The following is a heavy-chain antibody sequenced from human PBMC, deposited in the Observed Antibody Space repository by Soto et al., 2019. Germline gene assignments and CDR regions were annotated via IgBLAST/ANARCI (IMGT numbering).Heavy chain of an antibody. V-gene: IGHV4-31*03. CDR3: ARQREYYVILAGYYPEAFDI. CDR1: GGSISSGGYY. J-gene: IGHJ3*02. Sequence: SETLSLTCTVSGGSISSGGYYWSWIRQHPGKGLEWIGYIYYSGSTYHNPSLKSRVTISVDTSKNQFSLKLSSVIAADTAVFYCARQREYYVILAGYYPEAFDIWGQGTMVTVSS. CDR2: IYYSGST. D-gene: IGHD3-9*01.